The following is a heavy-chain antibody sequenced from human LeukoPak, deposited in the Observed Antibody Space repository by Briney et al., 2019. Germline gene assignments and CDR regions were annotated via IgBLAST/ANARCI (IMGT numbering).Heavy chain of an antibody. CDR2: IKPDGSEE. V-gene: IGHV3-7*01. J-gene: IGHJ4*02. CDR3: VRGHYADY. CDR1: GFAFGSYY. Sequence: GGSLRLSCAASGFAFGSYYMNWVRQAPGKGLEWVANIKPDGSEENYVDSVRGRFTISRDNAKNSVYPQMNSLRADDTALYYCVRGHYADYTSQGTLVTVSS.